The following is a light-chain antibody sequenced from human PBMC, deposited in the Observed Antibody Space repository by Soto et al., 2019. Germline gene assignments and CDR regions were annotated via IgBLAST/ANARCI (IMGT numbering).Light chain of an antibody. J-gene: IGLJ1*01. Sequence: QSVLTQPASVSGSPGQAITISCTGNSNDVGSYNLVSWYQQHPGKAPKLMIYEVSKRPSGVSNRFSGSKSGNTASLTISGLQAEDEADYYCCSYAGSSTPYVFGTGTKATV. CDR2: EVS. V-gene: IGLV2-23*02. CDR3: CSYAGSSTPYV. CDR1: SNDVGSYNL.